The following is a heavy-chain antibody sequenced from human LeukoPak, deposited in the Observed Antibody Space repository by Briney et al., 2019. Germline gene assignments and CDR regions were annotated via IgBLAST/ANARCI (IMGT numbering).Heavy chain of an antibody. V-gene: IGHV1-2*02. J-gene: IGHJ3*01. D-gene: IGHD2/OR15-2a*01. CDR2: MNLNSGGT. CDR1: AYIFTYYY. CDR3: ARDLGSTVIVGGDAFDL. Sequence: GASVTVSLTSSAYIFTYYYLHWVRQAPGQGQEWMGWMNLNSGGTNYAYKFQGRISITGDTSTAYLELSRLGSDDTAVYYCARDLGSTVIVGGDAFDLWGQGTMVTVSS.